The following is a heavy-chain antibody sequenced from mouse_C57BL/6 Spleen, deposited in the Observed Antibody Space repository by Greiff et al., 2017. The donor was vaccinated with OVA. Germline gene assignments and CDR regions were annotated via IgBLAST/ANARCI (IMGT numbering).Heavy chain of an antibody. D-gene: IGHD1-1*01. J-gene: IGHJ3*01. CDR1: GYSFTGYY. Sequence: VQLQQSGPELVKPGASVKISCTASGYSFTGYYMNWVKQSPEKSLEWIGEINPSTGGTTYNQKFKAKATLTVDKSSSTAYMQLKSLTSEDSAVYYCATDYYGSSYPSWFAYWGQGTLVTVSA. CDR2: INPSTGGT. CDR3: ATDYYGSSYPSWFAY. V-gene: IGHV1-42*01.